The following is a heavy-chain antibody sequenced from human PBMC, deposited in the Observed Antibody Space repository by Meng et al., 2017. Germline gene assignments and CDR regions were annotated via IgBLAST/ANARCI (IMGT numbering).Heavy chain of an antibody. D-gene: IGHD3-10*01. Sequence: ASVKVSCKASGYTFTSYGISWVRQAPGQGLEWMGWISAYNGNTNYAQKLQGRVTMTTDTSTSTAYVELRSLRSDDTAVYYCARDLLLWFGELSNYYGMDVWGQGTTVTVSS. V-gene: IGHV1-18*01. CDR3: ARDLLLWFGELSNYYGMDV. CDR2: ISAYNGNT. J-gene: IGHJ6*02. CDR1: GYTFTSYG.